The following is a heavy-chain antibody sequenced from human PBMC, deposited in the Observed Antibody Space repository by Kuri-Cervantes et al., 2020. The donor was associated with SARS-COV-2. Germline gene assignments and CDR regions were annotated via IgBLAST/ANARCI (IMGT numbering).Heavy chain of an antibody. J-gene: IGHJ4*02. CDR2: ISGSGGST. CDR1: GFAFSSYA. D-gene: IGHD3-10*01. Sequence: GESLEISCAASGFAFSSYAMSWVRQAPGKGLEWVSAISGSGGSTYYADSVKGRFTISRDNSKNTLYLQMNSLRAEDTAVYYCAKGSVRVDYWGQGTLVTVSS. CDR3: AKGSVRVDY. V-gene: IGHV3-23*01.